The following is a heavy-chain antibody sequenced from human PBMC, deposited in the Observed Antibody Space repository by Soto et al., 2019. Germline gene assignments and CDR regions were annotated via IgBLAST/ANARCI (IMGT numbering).Heavy chain of an antibody. D-gene: IGHD6-13*01. CDR3: ARDQQLGSNAEYFQH. J-gene: IGHJ1*01. V-gene: IGHV3-33*01. CDR1: GFTFSSYG. CDR2: IWYDGSNK. Sequence: QVQLVASGGGVVQPGRSLRLSCAASGFTFSSYGMHWVRQAPGKGLEWVAVIWYDGSNKYYADSVKGRFTISRDNSKNTLYLQMNSLRAEDTAVYYCARDQQLGSNAEYFQHWGQGTLVTVSS.